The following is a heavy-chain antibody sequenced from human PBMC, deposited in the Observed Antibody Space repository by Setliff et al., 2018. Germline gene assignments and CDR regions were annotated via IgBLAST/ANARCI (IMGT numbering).Heavy chain of an antibody. Sequence: ETLSLTCTVSGGPFSGASIWSWIRQPPGKGLEFIGYVYHSGTAKYDPSLESRAIMSVDASKSEISLKLKSVTAADTAVYYCAKGGTYRYFDFWGQGALVTVSS. CDR2: VYHSGTA. V-gene: IGHV4-59*01. CDR1: GGPFSGAS. D-gene: IGHD1-1*01. CDR3: AKGGTYRYFDF. J-gene: IGHJ4*02.